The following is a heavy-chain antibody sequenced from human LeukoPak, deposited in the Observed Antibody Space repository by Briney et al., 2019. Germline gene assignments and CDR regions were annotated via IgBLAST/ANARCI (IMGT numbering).Heavy chain of an antibody. V-gene: IGHV3-21*01. J-gene: IGHJ2*01. CDR3: ARDLYYDSSGGDL. CDR1: GFTLRTYS. D-gene: IGHD3-22*01. Sequence: GGSLRLSCAASGFTLRTYSMNWVRQAPGKGLEWVSSISSSSSYIYDTDSVKGRFTISRDNAKNSLYLQMNSLRAEDTAVYYCARDLYYDSSGGDLWGRGTLVTVSS. CDR2: ISSSSSYI.